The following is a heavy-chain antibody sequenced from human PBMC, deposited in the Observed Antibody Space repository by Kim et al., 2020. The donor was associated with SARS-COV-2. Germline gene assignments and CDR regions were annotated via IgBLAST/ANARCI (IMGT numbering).Heavy chain of an antibody. V-gene: IGHV3-20*01. D-gene: IGHD5-12*01. J-gene: IGHJ4*02. Sequence: AYANSLKGRLTISRDNSKISLYLQMNSLRAEDTALYHCAREMATGPIDYWGQGTLVTVSS. CDR3: AREMATGPIDY.